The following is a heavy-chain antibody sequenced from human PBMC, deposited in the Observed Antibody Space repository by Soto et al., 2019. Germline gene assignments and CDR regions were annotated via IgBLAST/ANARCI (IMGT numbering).Heavy chain of an antibody. Sequence: QLLESGGGLVQPGGSLRLSCAASTFTFSSYGMHWVRQAPGKGLEWVAVIWYDGSNKYYADSVKGRFTISRDNSKNTLYLQMNSLRAEDTAVYYCARDGVSGVLRYSPYYYGMDVWGQGTTVTVSS. CDR3: ARDGVSGVLRYSPYYYGMDV. V-gene: IGHV3-33*08. J-gene: IGHJ6*02. CDR1: TFTFSSYG. D-gene: IGHD3-9*01. CDR2: IWYDGSNK.